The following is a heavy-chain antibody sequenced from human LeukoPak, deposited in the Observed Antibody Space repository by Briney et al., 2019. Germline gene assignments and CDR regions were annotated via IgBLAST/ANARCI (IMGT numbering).Heavy chain of an antibody. Sequence: GGSLRLSCAASGFTLSNYNMNWVRQAPGKGLEWVSSISSSSSYIYYADSVKGRFTISRDNAKNSLYLQMNSLRAEDTAVYYCARDSFIAVAGTFAYWGQGTLVTVSS. V-gene: IGHV3-21*01. CDR3: ARDSFIAVAGTFAY. J-gene: IGHJ4*02. CDR2: ISSSSSYI. D-gene: IGHD6-19*01. CDR1: GFTLSNYN.